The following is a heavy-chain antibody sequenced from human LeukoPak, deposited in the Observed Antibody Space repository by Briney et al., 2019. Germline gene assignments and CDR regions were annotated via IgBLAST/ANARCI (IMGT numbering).Heavy chain of an antibody. CDR2: IYPGDSDT. D-gene: IGHD3-10*01. CDR3: ARRLTMVRGVILDDTFDI. J-gene: IGHJ3*02. Sequence: GESLKISCKGSGYSFTNYWIGWVRQMPGKGLEWMGIIYPGDSDTRYSQSLEGQVTISADKSISTAYLQWSSLKASDTAMYYCARRLTMVRGVILDDTFDIWGQGTMVTVSS. CDR1: GYSFTNYW. V-gene: IGHV5-51*01.